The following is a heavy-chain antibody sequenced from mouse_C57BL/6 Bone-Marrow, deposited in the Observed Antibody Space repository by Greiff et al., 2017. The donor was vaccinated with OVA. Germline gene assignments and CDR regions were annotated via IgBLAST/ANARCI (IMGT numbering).Heavy chain of an antibody. CDR2: IDPSDSET. CDR3: ARSRGTAWFAY. D-gene: IGHD3-3*01. CDR1: GYTFTSYW. Sequence: QVQLQQPGAELVRPGSSVKLSCKASGYTFTSYWMHWVKQRPIQGLEWIGNIDPSDSETHYNQKFKDKATLTVDKSSSTAYMQLSSLTAEDSAGYYCARSRGTAWFAYWGQGTLVTVSA. J-gene: IGHJ3*01. V-gene: IGHV1-52*01.